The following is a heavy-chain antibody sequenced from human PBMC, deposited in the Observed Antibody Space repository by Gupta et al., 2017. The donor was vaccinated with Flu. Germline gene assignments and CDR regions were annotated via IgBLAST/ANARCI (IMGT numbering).Heavy chain of an antibody. J-gene: IGHJ4*02. CDR2: ISSSCSTI. Sequence: GLEWVSYISSSCSTIYYADSVKGRFTISRDNAKNSLYLQMNSLRAEDTAVYYCARGGDIVVVVAATPGFADYWGQGTLVTVAS. CDR3: ARGGDIVVVVAATPGFADY. V-gene: IGHV3-48*03. D-gene: IGHD2-15*01.